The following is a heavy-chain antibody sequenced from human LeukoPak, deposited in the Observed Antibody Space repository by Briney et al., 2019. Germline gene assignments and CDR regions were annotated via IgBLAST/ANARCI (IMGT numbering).Heavy chain of an antibody. J-gene: IGHJ6*02. Sequence: ASVKVSCKASGYTFTSYDINWVRQATEQGLEWMGWMNPNSGNTGYAQKFQGRVTMTRNTSISTAYMELSSLRSEDTAVYYCARKYCSSTSCYYHYGMDVWGQGTTVTVSS. D-gene: IGHD2-2*01. V-gene: IGHV1-8*01. CDR2: MNPNSGNT. CDR3: ARKYCSSTSCYYHYGMDV. CDR1: GYTFTSYD.